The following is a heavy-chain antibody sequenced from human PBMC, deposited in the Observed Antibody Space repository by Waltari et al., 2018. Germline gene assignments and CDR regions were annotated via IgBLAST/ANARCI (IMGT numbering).Heavy chain of an antibody. J-gene: IGHJ5*02. D-gene: IGHD5-12*01. CDR2: ISHSGGS. CDR1: GGSVSSGSW. CDR3: ARDRGLRGGYDS. V-gene: IGHV4-4*02. Sequence: TLSLTCAVSGGSVSSGSWWSWVRQSPGKGLEWIAEISHSGGSNYNPSLKSRVTISVDESKNQFSLKLTSITAADTAVYYCARDRGLRGGYDSWGQGMLVTVSS.